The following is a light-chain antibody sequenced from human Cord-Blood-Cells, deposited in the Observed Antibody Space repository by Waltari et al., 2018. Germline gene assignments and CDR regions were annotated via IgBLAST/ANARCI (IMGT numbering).Light chain of an antibody. CDR1: RSAVGGYNY. Sequence: SALTQPASVSGSPGQSITISCTGTRSAVGGYNYVLWYQQHPGKAPKLMLYDVSNRPSGVSNRFSGSKSGNTASLTISGLQAENEADYYCSSYTSSSTWVFGGGTKLTVL. J-gene: IGLJ3*02. CDR3: SSYTSSSTWV. CDR2: DVS. V-gene: IGLV2-14*03.